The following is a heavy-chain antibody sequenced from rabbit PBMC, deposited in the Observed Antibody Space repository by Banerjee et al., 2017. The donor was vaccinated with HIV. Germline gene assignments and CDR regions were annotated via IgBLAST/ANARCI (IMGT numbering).Heavy chain of an antibody. V-gene: IGHV1S40*01. CDR1: GFDLSSNA. CDR2: INVGSGNT. CDR3: ARKDAGRGDYAYAPNFNL. D-gene: IGHD8-1*01. Sequence: QSLEESGGDLVKPEGSLTLTCKASGFDLSSNAMCWVRQAPGKGLEWIACINVGSGNTAYASWAKGRFTISKTSSTTVTLQMTSLTAADTATYFCARKDAGRGDYAYAPNFNLWGPGTLVTVS. J-gene: IGHJ4*01.